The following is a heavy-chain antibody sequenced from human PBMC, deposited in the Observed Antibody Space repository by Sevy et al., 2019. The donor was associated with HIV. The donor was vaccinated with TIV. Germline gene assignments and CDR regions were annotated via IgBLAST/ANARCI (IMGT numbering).Heavy chain of an antibody. Sequence: SGPTLGNPTQTLTLTCTFSGFSLSTSGVGVGWIRQPPGKALELLALIYWDDDKRYSPSLKSRLTITKDNSKNQVVLTMTNMDPVDTATYYCAHSLLIADYASSGYYLDYWGQGTLVTVSS. D-gene: IGHD3-22*01. CDR3: AHSLLIADYASSGYYLDY. CDR2: IYWDDDK. V-gene: IGHV2-5*02. J-gene: IGHJ4*02. CDR1: GFSLSTSGVG.